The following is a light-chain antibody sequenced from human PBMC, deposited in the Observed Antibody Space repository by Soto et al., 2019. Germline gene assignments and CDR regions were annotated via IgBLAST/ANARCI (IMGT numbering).Light chain of an antibody. Sequence: EIVLTQSPGTLSLSPGERATLSCMASQSVSSSYLAWYQQKPGQAPRLLIYGASSRATGIPDRFSGSGSGTDFTLTISRLEPEDFAVYYWQQYGSSPVAVGQGTKVEIK. CDR2: GAS. V-gene: IGKV3-20*01. J-gene: IGKJ1*01. CDR3: QQYGSSPVA. CDR1: QSVSSSY.